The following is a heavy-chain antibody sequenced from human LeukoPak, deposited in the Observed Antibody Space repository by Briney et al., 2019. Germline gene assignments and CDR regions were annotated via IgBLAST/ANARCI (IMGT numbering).Heavy chain of an antibody. J-gene: IGHJ4*02. Sequence: ASVKVSCKASGGTFSSYAISWVRQAPGQGLEWMGGIIPIFGTAYCAQKFQGRVTITADESTSTAYMELSSLRSEDTAVYYCASPYYYDSSGYFYWGQGTLVTVSS. CDR2: IIPIFGTA. D-gene: IGHD3-22*01. CDR1: GGTFSSYA. V-gene: IGHV1-69*13. CDR3: ASPYYYDSSGYFY.